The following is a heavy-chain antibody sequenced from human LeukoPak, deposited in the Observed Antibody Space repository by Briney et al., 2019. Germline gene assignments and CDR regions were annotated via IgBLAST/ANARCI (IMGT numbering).Heavy chain of an antibody. CDR1: GFTFSNYA. D-gene: IGHD3-9*01. CDR2: ISYDGSNK. V-gene: IGHV3-30*04. Sequence: GGSLRLSCAASGFTFSNYAMHWVRQAPGKGLEWVAVISYDGSNKYYADSVKGRFTISRDNSKNTLYLQMNSLRAEDTAVYYCASAGELRYFDWFFDYWGQGTLVTVSS. J-gene: IGHJ4*02. CDR3: ASAGELRYFDWFFDY.